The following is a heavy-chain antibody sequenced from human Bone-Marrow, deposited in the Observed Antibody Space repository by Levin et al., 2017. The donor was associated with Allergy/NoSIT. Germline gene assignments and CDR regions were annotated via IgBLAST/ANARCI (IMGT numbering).Heavy chain of an antibody. D-gene: IGHD1-20*01. CDR2: VWSDGHSK. CDR3: ARDRLTGDSREALDI. Sequence: GGSLRLSCTASGFTLSPYSMHWVRLAPGKGLEWVAVVWSDGHSKFYAESVKGRFTVSRDNSKNTLYVEMNSLKPEDTAVYYCARDRLTGDSREALDIWGQGTIVTVSS. J-gene: IGHJ3*02. CDR1: GFTLSPYS. V-gene: IGHV3-30-3*01.